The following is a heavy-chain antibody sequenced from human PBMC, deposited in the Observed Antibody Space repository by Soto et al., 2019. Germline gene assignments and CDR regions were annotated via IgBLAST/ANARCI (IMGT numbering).Heavy chain of an antibody. CDR2: IYSGGAT. D-gene: IGHD1-1*01. CDR3: ARDGTYNWV. V-gene: IGHV3-66*01. CDR1: GFTVSNNY. J-gene: IGHJ4*02. Sequence: EVQLVESGGGLVQPGGSLRLSCAASGFTVSNNYMRWVRQAPGKGLEWVSLIYSGGATYYADPVKGSFTISRDNSKNTLYLQMTSLRAEDSAVYYCARDGTYNWVGGQGTLVTVSS.